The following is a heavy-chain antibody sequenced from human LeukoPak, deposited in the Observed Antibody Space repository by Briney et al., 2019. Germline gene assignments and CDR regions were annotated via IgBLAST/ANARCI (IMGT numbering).Heavy chain of an antibody. CDR3: GRETDFGVVTN. D-gene: IGHD3-3*01. Sequence: SQTLSLTCAISGDSVSSNGASWNWIRQSPSRGLEWLGRTYYRSQQCHSDYAPSLKGRITLNPDTYKNQFSLQLTSMNPEDTALYYCGRETDFGVVTNWGQGTLVTVSS. CDR1: GDSVSSNGAS. J-gene: IGHJ4*02. V-gene: IGHV6-1*01. CDR2: TYYRSQQCHS.